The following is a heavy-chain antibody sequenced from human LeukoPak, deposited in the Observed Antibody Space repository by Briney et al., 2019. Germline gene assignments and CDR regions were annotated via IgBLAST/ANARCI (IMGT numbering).Heavy chain of an antibody. CDR3: ARADQGGDYYYYYMDV. V-gene: IGHV1-18*01. Sequence: ASVKVSCKASGYTLTTYGVSWVRQAPGQGLEWMGWISAYNGNTNYAQKLQGRVTMTTDTSTSTAYMELRSLRSDDTAVYYCARADQGGDYYYYYMDVWGKGTTVTISS. D-gene: IGHD2-15*01. CDR2: ISAYNGNT. CDR1: GYTLTTYG. J-gene: IGHJ6*03.